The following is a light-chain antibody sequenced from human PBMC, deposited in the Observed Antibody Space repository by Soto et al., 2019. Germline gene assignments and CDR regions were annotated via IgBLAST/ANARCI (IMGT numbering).Light chain of an antibody. CDR3: QQYDNSLT. CDR1: PDISHY. CDR2: DAS. J-gene: IGKJ4*01. V-gene: IGKV1-33*01. Sequence: DIQMTQSPSSLSASVGDRVTITCQASPDISHYLNWYQQKPGKAPKLLIYDASNLETGVPSRFSGSGSGTDFTFTISSLQPEDIATYYCQQYDNSLTFGGGTKVEIK.